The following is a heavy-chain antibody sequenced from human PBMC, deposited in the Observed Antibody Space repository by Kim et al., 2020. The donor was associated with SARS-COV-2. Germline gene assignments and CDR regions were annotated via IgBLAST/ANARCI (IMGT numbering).Heavy chain of an antibody. CDR2: ISSSSSYI. J-gene: IGHJ4*02. V-gene: IGHV3-21*01. CDR1: GFTFSSYS. Sequence: GGSLRLSCAASGFTFSSYSMNWVRQAPGKGLEWVSSISSSSSYIYYADSVKGRFTISRDNAKNSLYLQMNSLRAEDTAVYYCARGSTHYGGNSDFDYWGQGTLVTVSS. D-gene: IGHD4-17*01. CDR3: ARGSTHYGGNSDFDY.